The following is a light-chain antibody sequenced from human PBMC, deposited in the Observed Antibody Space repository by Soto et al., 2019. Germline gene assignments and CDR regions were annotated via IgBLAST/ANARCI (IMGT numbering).Light chain of an antibody. V-gene: IGLV3-21*04. CDR2: YDS. Sequence: SYELTQPPSVSVAPGNTARITCGGDNIGSKGVHWYQQKPGQAPVLVMYYDSDRPSGIPDRFSGSNSGNTASLTISRVAAGDEADYYCQVWDSSGHHVIFGGGTKLTVL. CDR1: NIGSKG. CDR3: QVWDSSGHHVI. J-gene: IGLJ2*01.